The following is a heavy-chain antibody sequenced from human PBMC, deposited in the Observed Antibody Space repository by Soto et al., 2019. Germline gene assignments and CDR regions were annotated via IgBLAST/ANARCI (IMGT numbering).Heavy chain of an antibody. Sequence: EVQLVESGGGLLQPGRSLRLSCAVSGFTFDDYAMHWIRQVPGKGLEWVSGISWDSDSIDYADSVKGRFTISRDNAKNSLYLQMNSLRVDDTALYYCVKDMGDDWSGSYFDHWGQGTLVTVSS. CDR3: VKDMGDDWSGSYFDH. D-gene: IGHD3-9*01. V-gene: IGHV3-9*01. CDR2: ISWDSDSI. J-gene: IGHJ4*02. CDR1: GFTFDDYA.